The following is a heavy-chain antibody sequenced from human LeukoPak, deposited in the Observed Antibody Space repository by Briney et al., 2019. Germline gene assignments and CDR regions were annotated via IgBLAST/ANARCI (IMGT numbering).Heavy chain of an antibody. CDR2: INPKSGGT. CDR1: GYTFTEFY. D-gene: IGHD3-3*01. J-gene: IGHJ5*02. V-gene: IGHV1-2*02. Sequence: GASVKVSCKASGYTFTEFYMHWVRQAPGQGLEWMGWINPKSGGTNYAQRFEGRVTMTRDTSISTAYMELSRLRSDDTAVYYCARGRDLRFLEWLFLSWFDPWGQGTLVTVSS. CDR3: ARGRDLRFLEWLFLSWFDP.